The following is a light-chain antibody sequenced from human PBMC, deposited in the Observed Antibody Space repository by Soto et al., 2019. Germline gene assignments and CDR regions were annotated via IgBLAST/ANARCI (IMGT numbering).Light chain of an antibody. V-gene: IGLV1-44*01. J-gene: IGLJ2*01. CDR1: SSNIGSNT. Sequence: QSVLTQPPSASGTPGQRVTISCSGSSSNIGSNTVNWYQQLPGTAPTLLIFSNNQRPSGVPDRFSSSKSGTSASLAISGLQSEDEDDYYCAAWDDSLNGMVFGGGTKLTVL. CDR3: AAWDDSLNGMV. CDR2: SNN.